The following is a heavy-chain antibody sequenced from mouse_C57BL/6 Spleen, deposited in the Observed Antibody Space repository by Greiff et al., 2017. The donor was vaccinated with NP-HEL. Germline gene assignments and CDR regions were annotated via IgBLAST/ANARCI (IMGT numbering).Heavy chain of an antibody. CDR3: AKNFYDGYYLDD. CDR2: ICRGGST. D-gene: IGHD2-3*01. CDR1: GFSLTSYG. J-gene: IGHJ2*01. V-gene: IGHV2-5*01. Sequence: QVQLQQSGPGLVQPSQSLSITCTASGFSLTSYGVPWVRQSPGKGLEWLGVICRGGSTDYNAGFMSRLSITKNNSKSQVFFKMNSLQADDTSIYYCAKNFYDGYYLDDWGQGTTLTVAS.